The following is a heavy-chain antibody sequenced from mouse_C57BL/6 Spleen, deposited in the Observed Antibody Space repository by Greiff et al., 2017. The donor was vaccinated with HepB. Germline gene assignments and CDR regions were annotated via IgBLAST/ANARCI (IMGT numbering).Heavy chain of an antibody. CDR3: ARGLGRWDY. CDR1: GFTFSDYY. V-gene: IGHV5-16*01. Sequence: EVMLVESEGGLVQPGSSMKLSCTASGFTFSDYYMAWVRQVPEKGLEWVANINYDGSSTYYLDSLKSRFIISRDNAKNILYLQMSSLKSEDTATYYCARGLGRWDYWGQGTTLTVSS. CDR2: INYDGSST. D-gene: IGHD4-1*01. J-gene: IGHJ2*01.